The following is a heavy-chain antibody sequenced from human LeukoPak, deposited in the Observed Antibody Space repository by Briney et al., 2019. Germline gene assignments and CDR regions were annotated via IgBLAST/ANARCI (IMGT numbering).Heavy chain of an antibody. CDR1: GFTFSGYA. CDR2: IRGRANSYVT. Sequence: GGSLRLSCAASGFTFSGYAMSWVRQAPGKGRGWGVRIRGRANSYVTAYAAAVTGTVIISRDDSSNTAYLQVNSLTTEDTAVYYCTTHSDTYCSRAHCYVDNFYGLDVWGEGTRVTVSS. CDR3: TTHSDTYCSRAHCYVDNFYGLDV. J-gene: IGHJ6*04. D-gene: IGHD2-2*01. V-gene: IGHV3-73*01.